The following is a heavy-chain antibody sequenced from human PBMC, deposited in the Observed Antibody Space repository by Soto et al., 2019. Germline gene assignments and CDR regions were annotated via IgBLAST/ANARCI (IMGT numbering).Heavy chain of an antibody. V-gene: IGHV3-33*01. CDR2: IWYDVSNK. CDR3: ARDCTDSSSAGMDV. D-gene: IGHD6-6*01. J-gene: IGHJ6*02. Sequence: QVQLVESGGGVVQPGRSLRLSCAASGFTFSSYGMHWVRQAPGKGLEWVAVIWYDVSNKYYADSVKGRFTISRDNSKNTLYLQMNSLRAEDTAVYYWARDCTDSSSAGMDVWGQGTTVTVSS. CDR1: GFTFSSYG.